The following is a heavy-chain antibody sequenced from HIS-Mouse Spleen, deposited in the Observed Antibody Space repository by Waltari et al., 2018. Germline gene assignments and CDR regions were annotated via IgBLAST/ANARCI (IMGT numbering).Heavy chain of an antibody. CDR3: ARGPGSYRYFDY. Sequence: QVQLQQWGAGLLKPSETLSLTCAVYGGSFSGYYWSWIRQPPGKGLEWIGEINHSGSTNYNPSLKSRVTISVDTSKNQFSLKLSSVTAADTAVYYCARGPGSYRYFDYWGQGTLVTVSS. V-gene: IGHV4-34*01. D-gene: IGHD1-26*01. J-gene: IGHJ4*02. CDR2: INHSGST. CDR1: GGSFSGYY.